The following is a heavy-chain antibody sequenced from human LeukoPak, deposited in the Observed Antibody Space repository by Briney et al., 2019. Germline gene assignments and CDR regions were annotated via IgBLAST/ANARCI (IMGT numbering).Heavy chain of an antibody. CDR1: GYSFTSYW. D-gene: IGHD2-15*01. V-gene: IGHV5-51*01. CDR2: IYPGDSDT. J-gene: IGHJ4*02. CDR3: ARVKSDIVVVVAADGNFDY. Sequence: GESLKISCKGSGYSFTSYWIGWVRQMPGKGLEWMGIIYPGDSDTRYSPSFQGQVTISADKSISTAYLQWSSLKASDTAMYYCARVKSDIVVVVAADGNFDYWGQGTLVTVSS.